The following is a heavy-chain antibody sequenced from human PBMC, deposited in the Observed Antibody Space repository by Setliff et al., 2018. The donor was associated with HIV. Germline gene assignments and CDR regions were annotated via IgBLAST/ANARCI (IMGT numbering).Heavy chain of an antibody. V-gene: IGHV4-31*03. CDR2: IHYSGST. CDR3: ARNSKNWNYPVEYYDYYMDV. CDR1: GGSISGGVHY. Sequence: SETLSLTCTVSGGSISGGVHYWSWIRQHPGKGLEWIGYIHYSGSTYFNPSLKSRVTISLDTSKNQFSLKVSSMTAADTAVYYCARNSKNWNYPVEYYDYYMDVWGTGTTVTVSS. D-gene: IGHD1-7*01. J-gene: IGHJ6*03.